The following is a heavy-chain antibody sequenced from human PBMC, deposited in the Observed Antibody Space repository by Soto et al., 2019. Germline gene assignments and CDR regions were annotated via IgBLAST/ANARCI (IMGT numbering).Heavy chain of an antibody. Sequence: QVQLVQSGAEVKKPGASVKVSCKASGYTFTSYAMHWVRQAPGQRLEWMGWINAGNGNTKYSQKFQGRVTITRDTSASTAYMELSSLRSEDTAVYYCARAHILTGYYTPHFDYWGQGTLVTVSS. CDR3: ARAHILTGYYTPHFDY. CDR1: GYTFTSYA. CDR2: INAGNGNT. V-gene: IGHV1-3*01. D-gene: IGHD3-9*01. J-gene: IGHJ4*02.